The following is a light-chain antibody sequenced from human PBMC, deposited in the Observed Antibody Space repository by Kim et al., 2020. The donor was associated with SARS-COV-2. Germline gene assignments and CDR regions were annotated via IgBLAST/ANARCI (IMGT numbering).Light chain of an antibody. CDR1: QSVSGSN. Sequence: EIVLTQSPGTLSLSPGERATLSCRASQSVSGSNLAWYQQKPGQAPRLLIYGASSRSTGIPDRFSGSGSGTDFTLTISSLQAEDVAVYYCQQYYNTPLTFGGGTKVDIK. J-gene: IGKJ4*01. CDR3: QQYYNTPLT. CDR2: GAS. V-gene: IGKV3-20*01.